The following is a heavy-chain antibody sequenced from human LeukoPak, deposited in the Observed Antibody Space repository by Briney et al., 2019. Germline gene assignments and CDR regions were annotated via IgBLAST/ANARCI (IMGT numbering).Heavy chain of an antibody. CDR1: GYSISSGYY. J-gene: IGHJ4*02. CDR2: IYYSGST. V-gene: IGHV4-38-2*02. CDR3: ARTLYPWNFDF. D-gene: IGHD2-2*02. Sequence: SETLSLTCTVSGYSISSGYYWGWIRQPPGKGLEWIGSIYYSGSTYYNPSLKSRVAISVGTTKNQFSLKLRSVTAADTAVYYCARTLYPWNFDFWGQGILVSVSS.